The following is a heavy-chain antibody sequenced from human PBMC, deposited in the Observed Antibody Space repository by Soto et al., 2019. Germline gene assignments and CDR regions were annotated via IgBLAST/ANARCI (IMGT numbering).Heavy chain of an antibody. Sequence: SETLSLTCTVSGGSISSYYWSWIRQPAGKGLEWIGRIYTSGSTNYNPSLKSRVTMSVDTSKNQFSLKLSSVTAADTAVYYCASNTMVRGVMFWDYWGQGTLVTVSS. D-gene: IGHD3-10*01. CDR3: ASNTMVRGVMFWDY. V-gene: IGHV4-4*07. CDR1: GGSISSYY. J-gene: IGHJ4*02. CDR2: IYTSGST.